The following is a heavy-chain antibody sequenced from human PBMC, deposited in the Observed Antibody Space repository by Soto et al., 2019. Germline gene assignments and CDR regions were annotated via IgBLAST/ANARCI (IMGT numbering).Heavy chain of an antibody. CDR3: AKGKTSGWYYFDY. CDR1: VFTFSNFA. V-gene: IGHV3-23*01. D-gene: IGHD6-19*01. J-gene: IGHJ4*02. CDR2: ISASGRDI. Sequence: GPLRLSCAAPVFTFSNFAMSWVRQAPGRGLEWVSGISASGRDIHYADSVKDRFTVSRDNSKNTLYLQMNSLRAEDTAIYYCAKGKTSGWYYFDYWGQGALVTVSS.